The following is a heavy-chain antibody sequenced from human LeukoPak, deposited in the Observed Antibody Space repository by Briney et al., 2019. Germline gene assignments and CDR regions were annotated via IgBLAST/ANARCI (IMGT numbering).Heavy chain of an antibody. V-gene: IGHV3-49*04. CDR1: GFTFGDYA. D-gene: IGHD4-23*01. J-gene: IGHJ3*02. CDR2: IRSKAYGGTT. CDR3: TRDLRFTVAHPGLNAFDI. Sequence: GGSLRLSCTASGFTFGDYAMSWVRQAPGKGLEWVGFIRSKAYGGTTEYAASVKGRFTISRDDSKSIAYLQMNSLKTEDTAVYYCTRDLRFTVAHPGLNAFDIWGQGTMVTVSS.